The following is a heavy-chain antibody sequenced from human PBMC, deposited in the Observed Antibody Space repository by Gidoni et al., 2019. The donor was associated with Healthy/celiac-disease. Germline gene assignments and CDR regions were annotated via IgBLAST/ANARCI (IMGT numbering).Heavy chain of an antibody. CDR1: GFTFSSYS. D-gene: IGHD2-15*01. CDR3: ARSYCSGGSCYRGAHWYFDL. CDR2: ISSSSSYI. Sequence: EVQLVESGGGLVKPGGSLRLSCAASGFTFSSYSLNWVRQAPGKGLAWVSSISSSSSYIYYAESVKGRFTISRDNAKNSLYLKMNSLRAEDTAVYYCARSYCSGGSCYRGAHWYFDLWGRGTLVTVSS. J-gene: IGHJ2*01. V-gene: IGHV3-21*01.